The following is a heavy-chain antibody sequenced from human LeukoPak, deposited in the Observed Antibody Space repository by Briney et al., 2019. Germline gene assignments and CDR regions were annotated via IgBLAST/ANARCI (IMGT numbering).Heavy chain of an antibody. Sequence: GGSLRLSCAASGFTFGSYGMHWVRQAPGKGLEWVAVISYDGRNKYYVDSVKGRFTISRDYSKDTLFLQINSLRAEDTAVYYCAKLSRGSAVVNDAFDIWGHGTMVTVSS. CDR1: GFTFGSYG. CDR2: ISYDGRNK. CDR3: AKLSRGSAVVNDAFDI. V-gene: IGHV3-30*18. D-gene: IGHD2-21*01. J-gene: IGHJ3*02.